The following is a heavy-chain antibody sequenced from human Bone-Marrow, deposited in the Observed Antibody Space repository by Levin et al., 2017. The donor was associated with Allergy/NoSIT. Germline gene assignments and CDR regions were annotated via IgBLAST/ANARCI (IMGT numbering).Heavy chain of an antibody. J-gene: IGHJ4*02. CDR1: GFTFSSYS. Sequence: PGGSLRLSCAASGFTFSSYSMNWVRQAPGKGLEWVSSISSSSSYIYYADSVKGRFTISRDNAKNSLYLQMNSLRAEDTAVYYCARVPNTYCSSTSCYANSSGWYAFDYWGQGTLVTVSS. D-gene: IGHD2-2*01. V-gene: IGHV3-21*01. CDR2: ISSSSSYI. CDR3: ARVPNTYCSSTSCYANSSGWYAFDY.